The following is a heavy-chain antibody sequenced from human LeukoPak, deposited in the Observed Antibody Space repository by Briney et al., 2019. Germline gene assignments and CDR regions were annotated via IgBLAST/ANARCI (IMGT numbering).Heavy chain of an antibody. Sequence: ASVKVSCKASGYTFTSYDINWVRQATGQGLEWMGWMNPNSGNTGYAQKFQGRVTITRNTSISTAYMELSSLRSEDTAVYYCARGRYCSGGSCYSGWFDPWGQGTLVTVSS. CDR1: GYTFTSYD. V-gene: IGHV1-8*03. J-gene: IGHJ5*02. D-gene: IGHD2-15*01. CDR2: MNPNSGNT. CDR3: ARGRYCSGGSCYSGWFDP.